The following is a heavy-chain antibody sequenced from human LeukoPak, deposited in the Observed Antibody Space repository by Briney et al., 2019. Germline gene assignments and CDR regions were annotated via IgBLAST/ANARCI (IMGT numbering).Heavy chain of an antibody. Sequence: PGRSLRLSCAASGFTFDDYAMSWVRQAPGKGLEWVSAISGSGGSTYYADSVKGRFTISRDNSKNTLYLQMNSLRAEDTAVYYCAKRALEGLRLGELSPRGDYFDYWGQGTLVTVSS. CDR3: AKRALEGLRLGELSPRGDYFDY. CDR1: GFTFDDYA. D-gene: IGHD3-16*02. CDR2: ISGSGGST. V-gene: IGHV3-23*01. J-gene: IGHJ4*02.